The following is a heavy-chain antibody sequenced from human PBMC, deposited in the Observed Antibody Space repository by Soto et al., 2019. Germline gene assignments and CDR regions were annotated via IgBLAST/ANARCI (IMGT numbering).Heavy chain of an antibody. CDR3: ARSRAAAGLYYYYGMDV. D-gene: IGHD6-13*01. CDR1: GFTFSSYA. V-gene: IGHV3-30-3*01. Sequence: PGGSLRLSCAASGFTFSSYAMHWVRQAPGKGLEWVAVISYDGSNKYYADSVKGRFTISRDNSKNTLYLQMNSLRGEDTAVYYCARSRAAAGLYYYYGMDVWGQGTTVTVSS. J-gene: IGHJ6*02. CDR2: ISYDGSNK.